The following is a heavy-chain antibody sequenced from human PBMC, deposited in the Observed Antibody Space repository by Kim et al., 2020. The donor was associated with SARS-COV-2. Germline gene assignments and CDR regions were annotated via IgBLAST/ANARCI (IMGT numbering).Heavy chain of an antibody. Sequence: GGSLRLSCAASGFTVSSNYMNWVRQAPGKGLEWVSVTYSGGRTDYADSVKGRFTISRDNFKNTLYIQMNSLRVDDTAVYYCARERAMIVSGPDYYYMDVWGKGTTVTVSS. D-gene: IGHD3-22*01. J-gene: IGHJ6*03. CDR3: ARERAMIVSGPDYYYMDV. CDR1: GFTVSSNY. V-gene: IGHV3-53*01. CDR2: TYSGGRT.